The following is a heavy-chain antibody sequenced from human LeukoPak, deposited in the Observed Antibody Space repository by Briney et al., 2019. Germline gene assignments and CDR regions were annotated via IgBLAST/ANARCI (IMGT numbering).Heavy chain of an antibody. V-gene: IGHV4-61*02. D-gene: IGHD5-24*01. CDR3: ARGDRWLQRFDY. CDR2: IYTSGST. Sequence: PSETLSLTCTVSGGSISSGSYYWSWLRPPAGKGLEWIGRIYTSGSTNYNPSLKSRVTISVDTSKNQFSLKLSSVTAADTAVYYCARGDRWLQRFDYWGQGTLVTVSS. CDR1: GGSISSGSYY. J-gene: IGHJ4*02.